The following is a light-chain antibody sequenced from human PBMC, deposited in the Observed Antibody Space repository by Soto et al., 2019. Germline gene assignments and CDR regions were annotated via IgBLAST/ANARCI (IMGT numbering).Light chain of an antibody. CDR2: NTD. J-gene: IGLJ3*02. V-gene: IGLV8-61*01. CDR1: SGSVSTTYH. CDR3: ALYMGSGIWV. Sequence: QTVVTQEPSFSVAPGRTVTFTCGLSSGSVSTTYHPSWYQQTPGQAPRTLIYNTDIRSSGVPDRFSGSILGNTAALTITGAQADDESHYYCALYMGSGIWVFGGGNKLTVL.